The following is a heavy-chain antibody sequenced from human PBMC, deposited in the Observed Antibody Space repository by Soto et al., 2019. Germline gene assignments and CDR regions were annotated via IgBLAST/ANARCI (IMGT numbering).Heavy chain of an antibody. CDR2: IFWNDDK. D-gene: IGHD6-13*01. CDR3: AHRHPSAAAGRGAFGY. V-gene: IGHV2-5*01. CDR1: GFSLSTSGVG. Sequence: GSGPTLVNPTQTLTLTCTFSGFSLSTSGVGVGWIRQPPGKALEWLALIFWNDDKRYSPSLKSRLTITKDTSKNQVVLTMTNMDPVDTATYYCAHRHPSAAAGRGAFGYWGQGTLVTVSS. J-gene: IGHJ4*02.